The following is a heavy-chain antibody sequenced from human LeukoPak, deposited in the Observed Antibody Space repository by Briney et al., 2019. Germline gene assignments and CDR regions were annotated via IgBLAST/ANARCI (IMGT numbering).Heavy chain of an antibody. D-gene: IGHD2-15*01. CDR3: AKSYKGYCSGGSCPYY. CDR1: GGSVSSGSYY. CDR2: IYYSGST. Sequence: SEPLSLTCTVSGGSVSSGSYYWSWIRQPPGKGLEWIGYIYYSGSTNYNPSLKSRVTISVDTSKNQFSLKLSSVTAADTAVYYCAKSYKGYCSGGSCPYYWGQGTLVTVSS. V-gene: IGHV4-61*01. J-gene: IGHJ4*02.